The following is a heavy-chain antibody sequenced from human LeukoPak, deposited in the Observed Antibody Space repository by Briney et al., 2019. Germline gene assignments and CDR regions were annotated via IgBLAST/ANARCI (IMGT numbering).Heavy chain of an antibody. Sequence: GGSLRLSCAASGFTVSSNYMSWVRQAPGKGLEWVSVIYSGGNTYYADSVKGRFTISRDSSKNTLYLQMNSLRAEDTAVYYCAKGGGIAAAGTLLDYWGQGTLVTVSS. CDR1: GFTVSSNY. CDR2: IYSGGNT. V-gene: IGHV3-53*01. CDR3: AKGGGIAAAGTLLDY. D-gene: IGHD6-13*01. J-gene: IGHJ4*02.